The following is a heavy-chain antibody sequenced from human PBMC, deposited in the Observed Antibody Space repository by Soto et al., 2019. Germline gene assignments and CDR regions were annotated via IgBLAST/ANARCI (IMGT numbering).Heavy chain of an antibody. CDR1: GFPFNGSA. V-gene: IGHV3-73*02. CDR3: AGDFYYNMDV. J-gene: IGHJ6*02. CDR2: IRSKPNNYAT. Sequence: EVQLVESGGGLVHPGGSLKLSCAASGFPFNGSAMHWVRQASGKGLEWVGRIRSKPNNYATAYAASLKGRFTISRDDSKNTAYLQMNSLKTEDTAVYYCAGDFYYNMDVWGQGTMVTVSS.